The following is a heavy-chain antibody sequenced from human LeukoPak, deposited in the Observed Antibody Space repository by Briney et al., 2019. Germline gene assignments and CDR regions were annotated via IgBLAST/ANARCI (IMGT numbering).Heavy chain of an antibody. CDR2: INHSGST. CDR1: GGSFSGYY. V-gene: IGHV4-34*01. J-gene: IGHJ4*02. CDR3: ARASMARPVDY. Sequence: PSETQSLTCAVYGGSFSGYYRSWIRQPPGKGLEWIGEINHSGSTNYNPSLKSRVTISVDTSKNQFSLKLSSVTAADTAVYYCARASMARPVDYWGQGTLVTVSS. D-gene: IGHD2/OR15-2a*01.